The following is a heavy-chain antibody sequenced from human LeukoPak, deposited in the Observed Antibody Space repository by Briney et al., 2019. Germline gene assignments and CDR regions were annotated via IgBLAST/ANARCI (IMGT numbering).Heavy chain of an antibody. CDR3: ARGGYCSSTSCYKGAGYMDV. V-gene: IGHV1-69*01. Sequence: SVKVSCKASGGTFSSYAISWVRQAPGQGLEWMGGIIPIFGTANYAQKFQGRVTITADESTSTAYMELSSLRSEDTAVYYCARGGYCSSTSCYKGAGYMDVWGKGTTVTVSS. J-gene: IGHJ6*03. D-gene: IGHD2-2*02. CDR1: GGTFSSYA. CDR2: IIPIFGTA.